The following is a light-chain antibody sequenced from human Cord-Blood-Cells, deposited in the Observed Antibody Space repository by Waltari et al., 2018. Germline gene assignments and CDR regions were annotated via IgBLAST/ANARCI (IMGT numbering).Light chain of an antibody. J-gene: IGKJ2*01. CDR2: AAS. Sequence: DIQSTQSPSFLPASVGDSVTLTCRASQGISSYLAWYQQKPGKAPKLLIYAASTLQSGVPSRFSGSGSGTDFTLTISCLQSEDFATYYCQQLNSYTLTFGQGTKLEIK. V-gene: IGKV1-9*01. CDR3: QQLNSYTLT. CDR1: QGISSY.